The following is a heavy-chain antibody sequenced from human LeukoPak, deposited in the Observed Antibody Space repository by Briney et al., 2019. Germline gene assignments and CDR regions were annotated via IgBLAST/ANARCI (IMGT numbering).Heavy chain of an antibody. CDR1: GFTFSSYG. D-gene: IGHD3-16*01. CDR3: AKGRGPLIAGSFMDV. V-gene: IGHV3-33*06. Sequence: GGSLRLSCAASGFTFSSYGMHWVRQAPGKGLEWVAVIWYDGSNKYYADSVKGRFTISRDNSKNTLYLQMNSLRAEDTAVYYCAKGRGPLIAGSFMDVWGKGTTVTVSS. CDR2: IWYDGSNK. J-gene: IGHJ6*03.